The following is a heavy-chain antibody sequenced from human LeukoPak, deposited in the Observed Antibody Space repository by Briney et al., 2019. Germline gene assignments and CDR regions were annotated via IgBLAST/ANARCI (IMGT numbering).Heavy chain of an antibody. CDR1: GGSISSSSYY. CDR2: IYYSGST. CDR3: AREYYGSGSYPDY. V-gene: IGHV4-39*07. J-gene: IGHJ4*02. Sequence: NTSETLSLTCTVSGGSISSSSYYWGWIRQPPGKGLEWIGSIYYSGSTYYNPSLKSRVTISVDTSKNQFSLKLSSVTAADTAVYYCAREYYGSGSYPDYWGQGTLVTVSS. D-gene: IGHD3-10*01.